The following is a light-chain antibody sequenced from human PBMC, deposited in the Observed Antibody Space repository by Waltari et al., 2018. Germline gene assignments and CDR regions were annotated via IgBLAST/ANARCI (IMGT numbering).Light chain of an antibody. CDR2: DVS. Sequence: QSALTHPATVSGSPGQSITISCTGTSSDVGGYNYVSWYQQHPGKAPKLIIFDVSDRPSGVSNRFSGSKSGNTASLTISGLQAEDEADYYCSSYIGSSTLELFGGGTSLTVL. J-gene: IGLJ2*01. CDR3: SSYIGSSTLEL. V-gene: IGLV2-14*03. CDR1: SSDVGGYNY.